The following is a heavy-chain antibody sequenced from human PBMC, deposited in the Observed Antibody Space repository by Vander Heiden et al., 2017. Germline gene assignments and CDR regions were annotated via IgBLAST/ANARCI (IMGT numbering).Heavy chain of an antibody. D-gene: IGHD1-7*01. V-gene: IGHV3-30*18. CDR2: ISYDGNNK. CDR3: AKDKGGSNYVVYYYYGMDV. Sequence: QVQLVESGGGVAQPGRSLRLSCVGYGFTFSSYGMHWARQAPGKGLEWVAVISYDGNNKDYADSVKGRFTISRDNSKNTLYLEMNSLRVEDSSVYYCAKDKGGSNYVVYYYYGMDVWGQGTTVTVSS. CDR1: GFTFSSYG. J-gene: IGHJ6*02.